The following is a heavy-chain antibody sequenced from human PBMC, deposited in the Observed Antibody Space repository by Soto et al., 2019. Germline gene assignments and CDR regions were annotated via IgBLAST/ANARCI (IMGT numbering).Heavy chain of an antibody. D-gene: IGHD6-6*01. CDR1: QQSLTKFG. V-gene: IGHV1-18*04. J-gene: IGHJ4*02. Sequence: QIQLVQSGPEVKQPGASVRVTCKASQQSLTKFGFSWVRQAPVQGLDWMGWTNIENATTIYAQKFQDRVIMTSDTATNTASMELRSLRSDDTAIYYCAGGRSSSVPFQFDSWGQGTLVTVSS. CDR3: AGGRSSSVPFQFDS. CDR2: TNIENATT.